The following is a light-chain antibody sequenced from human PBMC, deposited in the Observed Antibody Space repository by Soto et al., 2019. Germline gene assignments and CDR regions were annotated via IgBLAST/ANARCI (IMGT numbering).Light chain of an antibody. CDR2: GNS. J-gene: IGLJ1*01. V-gene: IGLV1-40*01. Sequence: HSVLTQPPSVSVAPGQRVTISCTGSSSNIGAGYDVHWYQQLPGTAPKLLIYGNSNRPSGVPDRFSGSKSGTSASLAITGLQAEDEADYYCQSYDSSMSGYVFGTGTKVTVL. CDR3: QSYDSSMSGYV. CDR1: SSNIGAGYD.